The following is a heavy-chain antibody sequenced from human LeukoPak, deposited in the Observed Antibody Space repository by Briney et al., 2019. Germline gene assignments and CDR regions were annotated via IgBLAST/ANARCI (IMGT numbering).Heavy chain of an antibody. J-gene: IGHJ4*02. CDR3: ARFEGYCSSTSCRDFDY. V-gene: IGHV5-51*01. D-gene: IGHD2-2*01. CDR1: GYSFTSYW. Sequence: LGESLKISCNGSGYSFTSYWIGWVRQMPWKGLEWMGIIYTGDSDTRYSPSFQGQVTISADKSISTAYLQWSSLKASDTAMYYYARFEGYCSSTSCRDFDYWGQGTLVTVSS. CDR2: IYTGDSDT.